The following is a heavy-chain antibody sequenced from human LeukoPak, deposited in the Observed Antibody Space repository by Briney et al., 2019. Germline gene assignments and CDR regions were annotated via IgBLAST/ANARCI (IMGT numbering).Heavy chain of an antibody. CDR3: ARTNSRAPDNNWFDP. CDR1: GYSFTSYW. D-gene: IGHD6-13*01. Sequence: GESLKISGKGSGYSFTSYWIGWVRQMPGKGLEWMGIIYPGDSDTRYSPSFQGQVTISADKSISTAYLQWSSLKASDTAMYYCARTNSRAPDNNWFDPWGQGTLVTVSS. CDR2: IYPGDSDT. V-gene: IGHV5-51*01. J-gene: IGHJ5*02.